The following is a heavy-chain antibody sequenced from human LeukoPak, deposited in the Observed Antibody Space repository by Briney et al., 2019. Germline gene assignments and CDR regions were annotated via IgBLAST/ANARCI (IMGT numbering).Heavy chain of an antibody. J-gene: IGHJ4*02. CDR2: VYSSGSL. V-gene: IGHV4-39*07. D-gene: IGHD1-1*01. Sequence: MASETLSLTCTVPGGSISIRNYYWAWIRQPPGRQLEWIGSVYSSGSLYYNPSLKSRVTISVDTSKNQFSLKLNSVTAADTAVYYCARDRRQRDYFDFWGQGARVTVSS. CDR1: GGSISIRNYY. CDR3: ARDRRQRDYFDF.